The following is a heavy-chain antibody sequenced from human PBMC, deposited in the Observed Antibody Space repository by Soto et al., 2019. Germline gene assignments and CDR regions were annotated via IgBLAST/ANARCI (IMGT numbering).Heavy chain of an antibody. V-gene: IGHV3-23*01. D-gene: IGHD4-4*01. CDR3: AKDSNKYSSSLRGRYFDY. Sequence: LRLSCAATGFPFRSYVMSWVRQAPGRGLEWVSGISGGGSNTFYADYVKGRFTISRDNSKNTLLLQMNSLGAEDTAVYYCAKDSNKYSSSLRGRYFDYWRQVIGVTVPS. J-gene: IGHJ4*02. CDR1: GFPFRSYV. CDR2: ISGGGSNT.